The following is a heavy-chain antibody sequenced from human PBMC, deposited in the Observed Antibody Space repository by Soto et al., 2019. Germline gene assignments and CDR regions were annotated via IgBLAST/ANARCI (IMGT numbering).Heavy chain of an antibody. J-gene: IGHJ6*02. CDR3: ARDGGITIFGVVIISHGMDV. CDR1: GFTFSSYW. Sequence: GGSLRLSCAASGFTFSSYWMSWVRQAPGKGLEWVANIKQDGSEKYYVDSVKGRFTISRDNAKNSLYLQMNSLRAEETAVYYCARDGGITIFGVVIISHGMDVWGQGTTVTVSS. D-gene: IGHD3-3*01. CDR2: IKQDGSEK. V-gene: IGHV3-7*05.